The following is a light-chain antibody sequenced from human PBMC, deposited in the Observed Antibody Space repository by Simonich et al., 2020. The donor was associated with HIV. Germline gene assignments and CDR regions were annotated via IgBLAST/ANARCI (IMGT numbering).Light chain of an antibody. CDR3: LQDYNYPRT. CDR2: GAS. CDR1: QSVSSN. V-gene: IGKV3-15*01. J-gene: IGKJ1*01. Sequence: EIVLTQSPATLSVSPGERATLSCRARQSVSSNLAWNQQKPGQAPRLLIYGASTRATSIPARFSGSGSGAEFTLTISCLQPEDFATYYSLQDYNYPRTFGQGTKVEIK.